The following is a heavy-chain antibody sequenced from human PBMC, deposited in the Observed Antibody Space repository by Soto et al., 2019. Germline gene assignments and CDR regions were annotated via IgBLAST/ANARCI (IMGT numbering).Heavy chain of an antibody. J-gene: IGHJ4*02. D-gene: IGHD3-10*01. Sequence: GGSLRLSCTVSGLTFSNHWMTWVRQAPGKGLEWVANIKRDGSEKSYVDSVKGRFSVSRDNTKNSLYLQMNNLRAEDTAVYYCATRPPDETYYGVFDYWGRGALVTGSS. CDR3: ATRPPDETYYGVFDY. CDR2: IKRDGSEK. CDR1: GLTFSNHW. V-gene: IGHV3-7*02.